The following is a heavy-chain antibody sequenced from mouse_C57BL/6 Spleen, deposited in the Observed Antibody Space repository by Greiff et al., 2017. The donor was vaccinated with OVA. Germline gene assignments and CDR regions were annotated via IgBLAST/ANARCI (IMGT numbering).Heavy chain of an antibody. CDR1: GFTFSSYA. CDR3: ARDGSSYVYYAMDY. D-gene: IGHD1-1*01. Sequence: EVQVVESGGGLVKPGGSLKLSCAASGFTFSSYAMSWVRQTPEKRLEWVATISDGGSYTYYPDNVKGRFTISRDNAKNNLYLQMSHLKSEDTAMYYCARDGSSYVYYAMDYWGQGTSVTVSS. V-gene: IGHV5-4*01. CDR2: ISDGGSYT. J-gene: IGHJ4*01.